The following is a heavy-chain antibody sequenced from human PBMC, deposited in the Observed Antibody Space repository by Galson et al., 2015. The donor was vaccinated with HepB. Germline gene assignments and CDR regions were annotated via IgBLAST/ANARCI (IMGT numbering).Heavy chain of an antibody. Sequence: SLRLSRAASGFTFSSYAMHWVRQAPGKGLEYVSAISSNGGSTYYADSVKGRFTISRDNSKNTLYLQMSSLRAEDTAVYYCVKGGVVVVPAAISTLFDYWGQGTLVTVSS. D-gene: IGHD2-2*02. J-gene: IGHJ4*02. CDR1: GFTFSSYA. CDR2: ISSNGGST. V-gene: IGHV3-64D*06. CDR3: VKGGVVVVPAAISTLFDY.